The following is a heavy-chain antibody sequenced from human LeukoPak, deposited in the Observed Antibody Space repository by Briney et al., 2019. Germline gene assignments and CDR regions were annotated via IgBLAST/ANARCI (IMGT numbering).Heavy chain of an antibody. CDR2: IRYDGSNK. Sequence: QPGGSLRLSCAASGFTFSSYGMHWVRQAPGKGLEWVAFIRYDGSNKYYADSVKGRFTISRDNSKNTLYLQMNSLRAEDTAVYYCAKGSRGVSGYVVDYWGQGTLVTVSS. V-gene: IGHV3-30*02. D-gene: IGHD5-12*01. CDR1: GFTFSSYG. CDR3: AKGSRGVSGYVVDY. J-gene: IGHJ4*02.